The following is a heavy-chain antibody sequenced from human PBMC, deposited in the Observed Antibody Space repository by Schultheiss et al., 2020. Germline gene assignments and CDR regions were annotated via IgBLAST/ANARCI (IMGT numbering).Heavy chain of an antibody. CDR1: GFTFSSYS. Sequence: GGSLRLSCAASGFTFSSYSMNWVRQAPGKGLEWVSYISSSGSTIYYADSVKGRFTISRDNAKNSLYLQMNSLRAEDTAVYYCTTDTKRGYNYGYYYYYYMDVWGKGTTVTVSS. D-gene: IGHD5-18*01. CDR3: TTDTKRGYNYGYYYYYYMDV. J-gene: IGHJ6*03. CDR2: ISSSGSTI. V-gene: IGHV3-48*04.